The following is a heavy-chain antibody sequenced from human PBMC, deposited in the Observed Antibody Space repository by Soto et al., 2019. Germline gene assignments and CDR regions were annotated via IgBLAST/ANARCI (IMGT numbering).Heavy chain of an antibody. Sequence: QVQLVQSGAELKKPGASVKVSCKASGYTFTNYGISWVRQAPGQGLEWMGRINTDHGNTKYAQKLQGRVTMTKDTSTSTAYMELTSLRSDDTAVYYCARSPGYSASWGYFYYGMKIWGQGTTVIVSS. CDR3: ARSPGYSASWGYFYYGMKI. V-gene: IGHV1-18*01. CDR1: GYTFTNYG. D-gene: IGHD6-13*01. CDR2: INTDHGNT. J-gene: IGHJ6*02.